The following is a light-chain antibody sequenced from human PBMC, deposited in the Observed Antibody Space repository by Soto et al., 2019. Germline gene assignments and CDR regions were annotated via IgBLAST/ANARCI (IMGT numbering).Light chain of an antibody. CDR2: DAS. CDR3: QHRSNWRT. CDR1: QSVSSY. J-gene: IGKJ4*01. Sequence: EIVLTQSPATLSLSPGERATLSCRASQSVSSYLAWYQQKPGQAPRLLIYDASNRATGIPARFSGSGSGTDFTLTISSLAPEYFAVYYCQHRSNWRTFGGGTKVEIK. V-gene: IGKV3-11*01.